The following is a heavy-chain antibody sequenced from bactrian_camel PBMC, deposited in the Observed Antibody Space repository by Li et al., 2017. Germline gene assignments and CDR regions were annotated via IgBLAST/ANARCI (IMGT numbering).Heavy chain of an antibody. D-gene: IGHD2*01. CDR2: IDNAGSA. CDR1: QDTTKRTS. V-gene: IGHV3S53*01. Sequence: HVQLVESGGGSVQAGGSLRLSCVAVQDTTKRTSMAWFRQAPGKEREGVAAIDNAGSATYTYAVQGRFTISKDSAKSTLYLQMDSLKPEDTAMYYCAANFGPYCSGPYLARRANFLGQGTQVTVS. J-gene: IGHJ4*01.